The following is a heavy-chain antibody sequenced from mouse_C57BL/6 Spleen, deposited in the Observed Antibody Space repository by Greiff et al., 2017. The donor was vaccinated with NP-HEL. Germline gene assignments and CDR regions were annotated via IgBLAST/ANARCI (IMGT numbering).Heavy chain of an antibody. Sequence: QVQLQQSGAELARPGASVKLSCKASGYTFTSYGISWVKQRTGQGLEWIGEIYPRSGNTYYNEKFKGKATLTADKSSSTAYMELRSLTSEDSAVYFCARPLGSQAWFAYWGQGTLVTVSA. J-gene: IGHJ3*01. CDR1: GYTFTSYG. V-gene: IGHV1-81*01. CDR3: ARPLGSQAWFAY. CDR2: IYPRSGNT. D-gene: IGHD1-1*01.